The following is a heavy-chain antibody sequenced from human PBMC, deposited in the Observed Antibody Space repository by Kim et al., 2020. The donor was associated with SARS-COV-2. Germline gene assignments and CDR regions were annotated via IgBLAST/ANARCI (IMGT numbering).Heavy chain of an antibody. D-gene: IGHD3-10*01. J-gene: IGHJ6*02. CDR2: ISYTGYT. CDR1: GGSIRSDNYY. Sequence: SETLSLTCTVSGGSIRSDNYYWSWIRQHPGEGLEWIGYISYTGYTYYNSSLKSRSVITLDTSKNQYSQNMTSVTAADTADYFCARDGRGSGIMDVYGQGT. V-gene: IGHV4-31*03. CDR3: ARDGRGSGIMDV.